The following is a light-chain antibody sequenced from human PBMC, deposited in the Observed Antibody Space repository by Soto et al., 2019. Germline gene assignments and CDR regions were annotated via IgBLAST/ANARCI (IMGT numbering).Light chain of an antibody. Sequence: DIQMTQSPSTASASVGDRVTITCRASQNIISWLAWYQQQPGRAPKLLIYAASILQSGVPSRFSGSGSGTDFTLTINSLQPEDFATYYCQQAYGFPVTFGQGTRLEIK. CDR1: QNIISW. V-gene: IGKV1-12*01. J-gene: IGKJ5*01. CDR2: AAS. CDR3: QQAYGFPVT.